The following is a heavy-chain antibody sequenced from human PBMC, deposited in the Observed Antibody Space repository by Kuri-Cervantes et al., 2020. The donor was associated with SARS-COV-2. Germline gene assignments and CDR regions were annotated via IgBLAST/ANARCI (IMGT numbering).Heavy chain of an antibody. D-gene: IGHD3-3*01. CDR1: GGSFSGYY. Sequence: GSLRLSCAVYGGSFSGYYWSWVRQPPGKGLEWIGEINHSGSTNYNPSLKSRVTIPVDTSKNQFSLKLSSVTAADTAVYYCARGPGIRFLEWLLYLIYYYYGMDVWGQGTTVTVSS. CDR2: INHSGST. CDR3: ARGPGIRFLEWLLYLIYYYYGMDV. J-gene: IGHJ6*02. V-gene: IGHV4-34*01.